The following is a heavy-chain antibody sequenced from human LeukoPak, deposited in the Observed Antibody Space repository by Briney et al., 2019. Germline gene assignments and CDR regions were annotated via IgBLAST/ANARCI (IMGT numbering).Heavy chain of an antibody. J-gene: IGHJ4*02. CDR2: ITPIFGTA. V-gene: IGHV1-69*06. CDR1: GGTFSSYA. CDR3: ARDSLGATSPFDY. Sequence: SVKVSCKASGGTFSSYAISWVRQAPGQGLEWMGGITPIFGTANYAQKFQGRVTITADKSTSTAYMELSSLRSEDTAVYYCARDSLGATSPFDYWGQGTLVTVSS. D-gene: IGHD1-26*01.